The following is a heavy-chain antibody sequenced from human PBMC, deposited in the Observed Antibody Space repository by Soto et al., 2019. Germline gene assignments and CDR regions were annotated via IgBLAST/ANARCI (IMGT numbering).Heavy chain of an antibody. CDR3: ARRGPGTYFDY. Sequence: ASVKVSCKASGYTFTGYYIHWVRQAPGQGLEWMGWINPNSGDSTYYADSVKGRFTISRDNSKNTLYLQMNSLRTEDTAVYYCARRGPGTYFDYWGQGTLVTVSS. CDR2: INPNSGDST. J-gene: IGHJ4*02. CDR1: GYTFTGYY. V-gene: IGHV1-2*02. D-gene: IGHD6-13*01.